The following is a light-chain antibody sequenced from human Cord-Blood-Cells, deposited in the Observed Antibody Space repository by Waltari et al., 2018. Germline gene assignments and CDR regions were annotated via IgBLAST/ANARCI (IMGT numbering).Light chain of an antibody. CDR3: QQSYSTPRT. Sequence: DIKMTQSPSSLSASVGDRVTITCRASQSTSSYLNWYQQKPGKAPKLLSYAASSLQSGVPSRFSDSGSGTDFTLTISSLQPEDFATYYCQQSYSTPRTFGQGTKVEIK. V-gene: IGKV1-39*01. CDR2: AAS. CDR1: QSTSSY. J-gene: IGKJ1*01.